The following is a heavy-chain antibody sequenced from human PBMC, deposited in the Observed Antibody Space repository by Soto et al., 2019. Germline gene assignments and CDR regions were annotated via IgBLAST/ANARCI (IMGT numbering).Heavy chain of an antibody. CDR1: GFTFSSYA. CDR3: ARPEGFYSSSFYYGMDV. CDR2: IPYDGSNK. V-gene: IGHV3-30-3*01. D-gene: IGHD6-6*01. J-gene: IGHJ6*02. Sequence: QVQLVESGGGVVQPGRSLRLSCAASGFTFSSYAMHWVRQAPGKGLEWVAVIPYDGSNKYYADSVKGRFTISRDNSKNTLYLQMNSLRAEDTAVYYCARPEGFYSSSFYYGMDVWGQGTTVTVSS.